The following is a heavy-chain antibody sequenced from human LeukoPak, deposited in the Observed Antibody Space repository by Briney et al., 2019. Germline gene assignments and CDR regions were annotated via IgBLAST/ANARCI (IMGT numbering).Heavy chain of an antibody. CDR2: ISYDEINK. CDR1: GFTFSSYA. J-gene: IGHJ4*02. V-gene: IGHV3-30*04. D-gene: IGHD1-26*01. CDR3: ARDIYSGSYLGY. Sequence: PGGSLRLSCAASGFTFSSYAMHWVRQAPGKGLEWVAVISYDEINKYYADSVKGRFTISRDNSKNTLYLQMNSLRADDTAVYYCARDIYSGSYLGYWGQGTLVTVS.